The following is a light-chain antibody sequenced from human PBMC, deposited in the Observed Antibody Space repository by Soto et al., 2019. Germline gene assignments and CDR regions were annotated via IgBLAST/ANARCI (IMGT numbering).Light chain of an antibody. Sequence: EIVLTQSPATLSLSPGERATLSCRASQSVSSHLAWYQQKPGQSPRLLIYDASNRATGIPARFSGSGSGTDFTLTISSLEPEDLAFYFCQQRSHWPTFGQGTKVEIK. CDR1: QSVSSH. J-gene: IGKJ1*01. CDR3: QQRSHWPT. CDR2: DAS. V-gene: IGKV3-11*01.